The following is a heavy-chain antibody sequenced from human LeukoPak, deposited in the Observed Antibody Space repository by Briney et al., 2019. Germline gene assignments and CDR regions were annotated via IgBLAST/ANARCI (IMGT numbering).Heavy chain of an antibody. CDR1: GGSISSYY. CDR3: GRGPDLDY. V-gene: IGHV4-59*01. Sequence: SETLSLTCTVSGGSISSYYWSWIRQPPGKGLEWIGYIYYSGSTNYNPSLKSRVTISVDTSKNQFSLKLSSVTAADTAVYYCGRGPDLDYWGQGTLVTVSS. D-gene: IGHD1-14*01. CDR2: IYYSGST. J-gene: IGHJ4*02.